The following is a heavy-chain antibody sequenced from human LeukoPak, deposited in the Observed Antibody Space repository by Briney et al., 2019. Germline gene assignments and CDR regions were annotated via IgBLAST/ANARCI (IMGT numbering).Heavy chain of an antibody. V-gene: IGHV1-69*01. CDR1: GGTFSSYA. CDR3: ARDGGVDYYDSSGRIFDY. D-gene: IGHD3-22*01. Sequence: GSSVKVSCKASGGTFSSYAICWVRQAPGQGLEWMGGIIPIFGTANYAQKFQGRVTITADESTSTAYMELSSLRSEDTAVYYCARDGGVDYYDSSGRIFDYWGQGTLVTVSS. CDR2: IIPIFGTA. J-gene: IGHJ4*02.